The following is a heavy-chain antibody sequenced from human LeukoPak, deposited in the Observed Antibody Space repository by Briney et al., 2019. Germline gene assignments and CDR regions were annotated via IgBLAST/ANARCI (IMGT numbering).Heavy chain of an antibody. CDR1: GFTFSSYA. D-gene: IGHD6-13*01. V-gene: IGHV3-23*01. CDR2: ISDSDDST. CDR3: AKGGGTYSSSWYLIDY. J-gene: IGHJ4*02. Sequence: GGSLRLSCAASGFTFSSYAMSWVRQAPGKGLEWVSTISDSDDSTYYADSVKGRFTISRDNSKNTLYLQMNSLRAEDTAVYYCAKGGGTYSSSWYLIDYWGQGTLVTVSS.